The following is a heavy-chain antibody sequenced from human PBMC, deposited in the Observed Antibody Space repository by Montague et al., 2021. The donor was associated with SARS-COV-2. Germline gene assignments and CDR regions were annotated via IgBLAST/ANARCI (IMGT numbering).Heavy chain of an antibody. Sequence: SETLSLTCTVSGGSISTYSWSRIRQPPGKELEWIGYIYYSGSTNYNPSLTSRVTISVDTSKNQFSLKLSSVTAADTALYYCARTSFYYYGSGSYHGPFDIWGQGTMVTVSS. D-gene: IGHD3-10*01. CDR2: IYYSGST. CDR3: ARTSFYYYGSGSYHGPFDI. CDR1: GGSISTYS. J-gene: IGHJ3*02. V-gene: IGHV4-59*01.